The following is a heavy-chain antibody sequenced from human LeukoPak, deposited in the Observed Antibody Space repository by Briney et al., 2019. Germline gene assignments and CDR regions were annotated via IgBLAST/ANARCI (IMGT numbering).Heavy chain of an antibody. CDR2: IYPADSDI. D-gene: IGHD2-15*01. V-gene: IGHV5-51*01. J-gene: IGHJ5*02. CDR1: GYSINNFW. Sequence: GESLKISCKGSGYSINNFWIAWVRQMPGKGLEWMGIIYPADSDIRYSPSFQGQVTISADKSISTAYLQWNSLKASDTAMYYCARQEYCSGASCYTWFDPWGQGTLVTVSS. CDR3: ARQEYCSGASCYTWFDP.